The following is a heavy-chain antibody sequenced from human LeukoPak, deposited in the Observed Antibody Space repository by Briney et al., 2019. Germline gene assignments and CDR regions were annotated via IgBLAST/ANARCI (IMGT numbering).Heavy chain of an antibody. J-gene: IGHJ6*03. Sequence: SVKVSCKASGGTFSSYAISWVRQAPGQGLEWMGGIIPIFGTANYAQKFQGRVTITADKSTSTAYMELSSLRAEDTAVYYCAKAQFPKVMLPHVGYMDVWGKGTTVTVSS. CDR3: AKAQFPKVMLPHVGYMDV. D-gene: IGHD2-21*01. CDR1: GGTFSSYA. CDR2: IIPIFGTA. V-gene: IGHV1-69*06.